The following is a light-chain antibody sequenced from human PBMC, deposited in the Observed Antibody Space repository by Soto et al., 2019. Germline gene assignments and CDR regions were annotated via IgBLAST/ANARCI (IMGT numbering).Light chain of an antibody. Sequence: QSVLTQPPSVSGAPGQRVTVSCTGSSSNIGAGYDVHWYQQLPGTAPKLLIYGNSNRPSGVPDRSSGSKSGTSASLAITGLQAEDEADYYCQSYDSSLSGYVFXTGTKVTVL. V-gene: IGLV1-40*01. CDR3: QSYDSSLSGYV. CDR2: GNS. CDR1: SSNIGAGYD. J-gene: IGLJ1*01.